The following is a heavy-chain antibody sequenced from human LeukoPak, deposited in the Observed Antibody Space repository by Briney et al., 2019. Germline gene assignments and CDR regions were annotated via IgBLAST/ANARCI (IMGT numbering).Heavy chain of an antibody. CDR3: ARDSVGATFY. V-gene: IGHV1-3*01. Sequence: ASVKVSCTASGYTFTSYAMHWVRQAPGQRLEWMGWINAGNGNTKYSQKFQGRVTMTRDTSTSTVYMELSSLRSEDTAVYYCARDSVGATFYWGQGTLVTVSS. D-gene: IGHD1-26*01. CDR1: GYTFTSYA. J-gene: IGHJ4*02. CDR2: INAGNGNT.